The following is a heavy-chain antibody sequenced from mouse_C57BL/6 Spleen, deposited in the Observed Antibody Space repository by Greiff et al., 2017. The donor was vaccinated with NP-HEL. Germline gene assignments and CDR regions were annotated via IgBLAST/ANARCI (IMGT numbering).Heavy chain of an antibody. Sequence: DVKLVESGGGLVKPGGSLKLSCAASGFTFSDYGMHWVRQAPEKGLEWVAYISSGSSTIYYADTVKGRFTISRDNAKNTLFLQMTSLRSEDTAMDYCARQIGGAMDYWGQGTSVTVSS. J-gene: IGHJ4*01. CDR2: ISSGSSTI. CDR1: GFTFSDYG. V-gene: IGHV5-17*01. CDR3: ARQIGGAMDY.